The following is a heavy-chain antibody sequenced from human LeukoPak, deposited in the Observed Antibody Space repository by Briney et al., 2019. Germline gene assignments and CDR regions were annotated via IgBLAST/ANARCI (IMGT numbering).Heavy chain of an antibody. D-gene: IGHD5-12*01. CDR3: ARGGYIVATMLFDY. CDR2: ISYDGSKN. Sequence: GGSLRLSCAASGFTFSSYGMHWVRQAPGKGLEWVAVISYDGSKNYYADSVKGRFTISRDNAKNSLYLQMNSLRAEDTAVYYCARGGYIVATMLFDYWGQGTLVTVSS. CDR1: GFTFSSYG. V-gene: IGHV3-30*03. J-gene: IGHJ4*02.